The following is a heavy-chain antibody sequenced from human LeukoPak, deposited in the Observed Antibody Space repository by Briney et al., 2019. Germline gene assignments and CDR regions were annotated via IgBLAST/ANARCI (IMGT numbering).Heavy chain of an antibody. J-gene: IGHJ4*02. CDR1: GISFSAHG. CDR3: AKGGKWDVTPFDY. V-gene: IGHV3-23*01. Sequence: PGGSLRLSCAASGISFSAHGMNWVRQAPGKGLEWVSTISGGGGSTYYADSVKGRFTISRDNSKNTLYLQVNSLRAEDTAVYYCAKGGKWDVTPFDYWGQGTLVTVSS. D-gene: IGHD1-26*01. CDR2: ISGGGGST.